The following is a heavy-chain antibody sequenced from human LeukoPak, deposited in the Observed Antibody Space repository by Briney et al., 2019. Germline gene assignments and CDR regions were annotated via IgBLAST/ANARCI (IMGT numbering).Heavy chain of an antibody. CDR3: AKDSVGEKYYDILTGYPDY. Sequence: PGGSLRLSCAASGFTFDDYAMHWVRQAPGKGLEWVSGISWNSGSIGYADSVKGRFTISRDNAKNSLYLQMNSLRAEDTALYYCAKDSVGEKYYDILTGYPDYWGQGTLVTVSS. CDR2: ISWNSGSI. CDR1: GFTFDDYA. V-gene: IGHV3-9*01. D-gene: IGHD3-9*01. J-gene: IGHJ4*02.